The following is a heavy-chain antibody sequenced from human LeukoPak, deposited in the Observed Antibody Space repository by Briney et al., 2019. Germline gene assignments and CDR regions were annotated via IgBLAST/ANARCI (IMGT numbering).Heavy chain of an antibody. D-gene: IGHD6-13*01. J-gene: IGHJ6*03. V-gene: IGHV4-59*01. CDR3: ARASSSWSLYYYYYYMDV. Sequence: PSETLSLTCTVSGGSISSYYWSWIRQPPGKGLEWIGYTYYSGSTNYNPSLKSRVTISVDTSKNQFSLKLSSVTAADTAVYYCARASSSWSLYYYYYYMDVWGKGTTVTVSS. CDR1: GGSISSYY. CDR2: TYYSGST.